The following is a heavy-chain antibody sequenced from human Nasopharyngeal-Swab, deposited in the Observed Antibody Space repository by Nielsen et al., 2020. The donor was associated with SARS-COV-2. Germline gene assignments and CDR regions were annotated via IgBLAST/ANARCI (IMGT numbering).Heavy chain of an antibody. CDR2: IKQDGSEK. Sequence: GESLKISCAASGFTFSSYWMSWVRQAPGKGLEWVANIKQDGSEKYYVDSVKGRFTISRDNAKNSLYLQMNSLRAEDTAVYYCARDSDVDTAMVSGVAFDIWGQGTMVTVSS. CDR3: ARDSDVDTAMVSGVAFDI. V-gene: IGHV3-7*01. CDR1: GFTFSSYW. J-gene: IGHJ3*02. D-gene: IGHD5-18*01.